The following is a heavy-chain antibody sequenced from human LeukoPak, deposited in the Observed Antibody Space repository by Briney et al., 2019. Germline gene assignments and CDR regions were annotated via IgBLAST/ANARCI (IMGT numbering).Heavy chain of an antibody. CDR2: ISYDGSNE. CDR1: GFTFSSYG. V-gene: IGHV3-30*03. CDR3: ARDFRTNYYYYMDV. Sequence: PGRSLRPTCAASGFTFSSYGMHWVRQAPGKGLEWVAVISYDGSNENYADSVKSRFTISRDNTKNTLYVQMNSLRAEDTALYYCARDFRTNYYYYMDVWGKGTTDTVSS. J-gene: IGHJ6*03. D-gene: IGHD1-14*01.